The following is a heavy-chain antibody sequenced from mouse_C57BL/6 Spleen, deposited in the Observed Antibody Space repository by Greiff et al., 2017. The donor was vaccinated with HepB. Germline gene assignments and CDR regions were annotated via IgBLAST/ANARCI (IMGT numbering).Heavy chain of an antibody. D-gene: IGHD2-3*01. CDR1: GYTFTEYT. J-gene: IGHJ3*01. V-gene: IGHV1-62-2*01. Sequence: QVQLQQSGAELVKPGASVKLSCKASGYTFTEYTIHWVKPRSGQGLEWIGWFYPGSGSIKYNEKFKDKGTLTADKSSSTVYMELSRLTSEDSAVYFWARDEDAEFYDGYYDWFEYWGKGTLVTVSA. CDR2: FYPGSGSI. CDR3: ARDEDAEFYDGYYDWFEY.